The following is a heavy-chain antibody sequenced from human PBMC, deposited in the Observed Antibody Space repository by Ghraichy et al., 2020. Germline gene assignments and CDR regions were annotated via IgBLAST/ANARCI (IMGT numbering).Heavy chain of an antibody. J-gene: IGHJ5*02. CDR2: IYPGDSDT. D-gene: IGHD1-1*01. Sequence: GESLNISCKASGYSFTDYWIGWVRQMPGKDLEWMGIIYPGDSDTRYSPSFQGQVTISADKSISTAYLQWSSLKASDTAMYYCVRYRGGTRFDWFDPWGLGTLVTVSS. V-gene: IGHV5-51*01. CDR1: GYSFTDYW. CDR3: VRYRGGTRFDWFDP.